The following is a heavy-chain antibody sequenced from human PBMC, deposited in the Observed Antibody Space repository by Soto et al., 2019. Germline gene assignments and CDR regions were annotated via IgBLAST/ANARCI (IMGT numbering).Heavy chain of an antibody. D-gene: IGHD2-2*01. J-gene: IGHJ4*02. CDR1: GGSISSGGYS. V-gene: IGHV4-30-2*01. CDR3: ARVPDY. Sequence: PSETLSLTCAVSGGSISSGGYSWSWIRQPPGKGLEWIGYMYHSGSTYYNPSLKSRVTISIDRSKNQFSLKLSSVTAADTAVYYCARVPDYSGQGILVTSPQ. CDR2: MYHSGST.